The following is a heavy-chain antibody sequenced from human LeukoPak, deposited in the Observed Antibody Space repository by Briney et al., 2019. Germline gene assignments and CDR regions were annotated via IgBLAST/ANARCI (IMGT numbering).Heavy chain of an antibody. CDR3: ARAYSSGWYYY. D-gene: IGHD6-19*01. CDR1: GFTFSSYG. V-gene: IGHV3-30*03. J-gene: IGHJ4*02. Sequence: PGRSLRLSCAASGFTFSSYGMHWVRQAPGKGLEWVAVISYDGSNKYYADSVKGRFTNSRDNAKNSLYLQMNSLRAEDTAVYYCARAYSSGWYYYWGQGTLVTVSS. CDR2: ISYDGSNK.